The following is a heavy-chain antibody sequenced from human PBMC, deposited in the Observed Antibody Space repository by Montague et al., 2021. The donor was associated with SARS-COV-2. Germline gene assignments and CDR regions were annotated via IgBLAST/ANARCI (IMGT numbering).Heavy chain of an antibody. CDR3: ARDTRITMIVVVQGYGMDA. CDR1: VGSISSSSYY. CDR2: IYYSGST. V-gene: IGHV4-39*07. J-gene: IGHJ6*02. D-gene: IGHD3-22*01. Sequence: SETLSLTCTVSVGSISSSSYYWGWIRQPPGKGLEWIGSIYYSGSTYYNPSLKSRVTISVDTSKNQFSLKLSSVTAADTAVYYCARDTRITMIVVVQGYGMDAWGQGTTVTVSS.